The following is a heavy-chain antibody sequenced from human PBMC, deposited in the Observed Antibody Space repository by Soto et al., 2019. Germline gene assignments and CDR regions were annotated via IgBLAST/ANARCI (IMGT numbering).Heavy chain of an antibody. J-gene: IGHJ6*02. D-gene: IGHD3-10*01. CDR2: INPSGGST. CDR1: GYTFTSYY. Sequence: ASVKVSCKGSGYTFTSYYMHWVRQAHEQGLEWMGIINPSGGSTSYAQKFQGRVTMTRDTSTSTVYMELSSLRSEDTAVYYCARDPPAPLCITMVRGAIRSYGMDVWGQGTTVTVSS. V-gene: IGHV1-46*01. CDR3: ARDPPAPLCITMVRGAIRSYGMDV.